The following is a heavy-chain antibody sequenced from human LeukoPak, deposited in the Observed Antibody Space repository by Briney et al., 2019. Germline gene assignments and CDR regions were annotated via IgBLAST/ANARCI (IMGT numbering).Heavy chain of an antibody. V-gene: IGHV1-69*13. CDR3: ARDPDCSSTSCYAFDI. J-gene: IGHJ3*02. CDR1: GGTFSSYA. D-gene: IGHD2-2*01. Sequence: VASVKVSCKASGGTFSSYAISWVRQAPGQGLEWMGGIIPIFGTANYAQKFQGRVTITADESTSTAYLELSSLRSEDTAVYYCARDPDCSSTSCYAFDIWGQGTMVTVSS. CDR2: IIPIFGTA.